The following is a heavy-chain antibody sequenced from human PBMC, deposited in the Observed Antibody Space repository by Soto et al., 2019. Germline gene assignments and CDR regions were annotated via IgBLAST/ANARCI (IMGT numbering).Heavy chain of an antibody. D-gene: IGHD3-10*01. V-gene: IGHV1-69*02. CDR3: ATSYGSGSAHFDY. CDR1: GGTFNSYT. Sequence: QVQLVQSGAEVKKPGSSVKVSCTASGGTFNSYTINWVRRAPGQGLEWVGRVNPIVGMSNSAQKFQGRVTITAAKSTSKAYMDLTRLKSEDTAVYYCATSYGSGSAHFDYWGQGTLVTVSS. J-gene: IGHJ4*02. CDR2: VNPIVGMS.